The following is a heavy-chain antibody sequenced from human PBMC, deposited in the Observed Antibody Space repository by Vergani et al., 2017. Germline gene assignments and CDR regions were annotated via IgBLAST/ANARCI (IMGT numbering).Heavy chain of an antibody. J-gene: IGHJ4*02. Sequence: QVQLQQWGAGLLKPSETLSLTCAVYGGSFSGYYWSWIRQPLGKGLEWIGEINHSGSTNYNPSLKSRVTISVDTSKNQFSLKLSSVTAADTAVYYCARADIAAHTTYYFDYWGQGTLVTVSS. D-gene: IGHD6-6*01. CDR1: GGSFSGYY. CDR3: ARADIAAHTTYYFDY. V-gene: IGHV4-34*01. CDR2: INHSGST.